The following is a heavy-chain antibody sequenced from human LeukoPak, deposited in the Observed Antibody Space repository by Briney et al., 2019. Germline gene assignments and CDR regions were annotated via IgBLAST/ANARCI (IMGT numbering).Heavy chain of an antibody. CDR3: ARGSRGVRGVITQPFDY. Sequence: PSQTLSLTCTVSGGSISSGDYYWSWIRQPPGKGLEWIGYIYYSGSTYYNPSLKSRVTISVDTSKNQFSLKLSSVTAADTAVYYCARGSRGVRGVITQPFDYWGQGTLVTVS. CDR2: IYYSGST. J-gene: IGHJ4*02. D-gene: IGHD3-10*01. CDR1: GGSISSGDYY. V-gene: IGHV4-30-4*01.